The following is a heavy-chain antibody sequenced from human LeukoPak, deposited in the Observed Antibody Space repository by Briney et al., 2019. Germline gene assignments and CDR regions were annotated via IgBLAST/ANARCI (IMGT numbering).Heavy chain of an antibody. D-gene: IGHD1-26*01. CDR3: ARGGRWELPRPYAFDI. CDR1: GYTFSSYG. V-gene: IGHV1-18*01. Sequence: GAAVKVSCKASGYTFSSYGISCVRQAPGQGLEWMGWISVYNGHTNYAQKFQGRVTMTTDTSTSTAYMELRSLRSDDTAVYYCARGGRWELPRPYAFDIWGQGTMVTVSS. CDR2: ISVYNGHT. J-gene: IGHJ3*02.